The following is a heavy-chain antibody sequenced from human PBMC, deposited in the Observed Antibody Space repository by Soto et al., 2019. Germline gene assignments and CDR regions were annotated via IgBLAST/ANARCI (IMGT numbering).Heavy chain of an antibody. CDR2: IDPSDSYT. CDR3: ARLRVGFGELLTY. J-gene: IGHJ4*02. Sequence: GAALKISCKVSGYSFTSYWISCVRQMPGKGLEWMGRIDPSDSYTNYSPSFQGHVTISADKSISTAYLQWSSLKASDTAMYYCARLRVGFGELLTYWGQGTLVTVSS. V-gene: IGHV5-10-1*01. CDR1: GYSFTSYW. D-gene: IGHD3-10*01.